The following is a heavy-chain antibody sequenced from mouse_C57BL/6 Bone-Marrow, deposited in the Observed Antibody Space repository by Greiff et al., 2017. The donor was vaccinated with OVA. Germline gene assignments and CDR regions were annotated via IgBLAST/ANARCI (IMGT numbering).Heavy chain of an antibody. CDR3: TTGDDGYSFAY. Sequence: VQLKESGAELVRPGASVKLSCTASGFNIKDDYMHWVKQRPEQGLEWIGWIDPENGDTEYASKFQGKATITADTSSNTAYLQLSSLTSEDTAVYYCTTGDDGYSFAYWGQGTLVTVSA. CDR1: GFNIKDDY. J-gene: IGHJ3*01. V-gene: IGHV14-4*01. CDR2: IDPENGDT. D-gene: IGHD2-3*01.